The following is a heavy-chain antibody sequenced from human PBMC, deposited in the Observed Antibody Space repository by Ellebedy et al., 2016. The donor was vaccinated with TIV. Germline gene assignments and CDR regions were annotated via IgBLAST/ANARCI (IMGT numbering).Heavy chain of an antibody. CDR3: TSHLFTLGSA. CDR1: GFTFSSYT. Sequence: GGSLRLSXAASGFTFSSYTMNWVRQAPGKGLEWVSSISSSSRYIYYADSVKGRFTISRDNAQNSLYLQMNSLRAEDTAVYYCTSHLFTLGSAWGQGTLVTVSS. D-gene: IGHD1-26*01. V-gene: IGHV3-21*01. J-gene: IGHJ1*01. CDR2: ISSSSRYI.